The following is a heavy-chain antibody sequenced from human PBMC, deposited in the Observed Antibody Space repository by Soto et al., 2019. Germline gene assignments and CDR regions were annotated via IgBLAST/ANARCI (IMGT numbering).Heavy chain of an antibody. V-gene: IGHV1-46*01. CDR3: ARTGYYYGSSGYPTRNWFDP. Sequence: DSVKVSCKASGYTFTSYYMHWVRQAPGQGLEWRGIINPSGGSTSYAQKFQGRVTMTRDTSTRTVYMELSSLRSEDTAVYYCARTGYYYGSSGYPTRNWFDPWGQGTLVTVSS. D-gene: IGHD3-22*01. CDR2: INPSGGST. J-gene: IGHJ5*02. CDR1: GYTFTSYY.